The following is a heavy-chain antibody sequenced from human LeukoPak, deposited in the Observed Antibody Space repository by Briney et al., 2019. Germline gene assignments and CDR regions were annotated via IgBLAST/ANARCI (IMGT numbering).Heavy chain of an antibody. D-gene: IGHD6-13*01. J-gene: IGHJ5*02. CDR2: VWFDGSNK. Sequence: GGSLRLSCVASGFTFSTYGMHWVRQAPGKGLEWVAVVWFDGSNKNYAESVKGRFTISRDNPKNTLYLQVDSLRAEDTAVYYCAREARVAAAGTHWFDPWGQGTLVTVSS. CDR3: AREARVAAAGTHWFDP. V-gene: IGHV3-33*01. CDR1: GFTFSTYG.